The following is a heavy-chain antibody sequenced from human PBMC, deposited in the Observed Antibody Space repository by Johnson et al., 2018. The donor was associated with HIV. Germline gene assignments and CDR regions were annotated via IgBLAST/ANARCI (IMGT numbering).Heavy chain of an antibody. CDR3: AKTEDAFDI. CDR1: GFTVSGNY. CDR2: IRYDGSNK. J-gene: IGHJ3*02. V-gene: IGHV3-30*02. Sequence: QVQLLESGGGLVQPGRSLRLSCAASGFTVSGNYMSWVRQAPGKGLEWVAFIRYDGSNKYYADSVKGRFTISRDNSKNTLYLQMNSLRAEDTAVYYCAKTEDAFDIWGQGTMVTVSS.